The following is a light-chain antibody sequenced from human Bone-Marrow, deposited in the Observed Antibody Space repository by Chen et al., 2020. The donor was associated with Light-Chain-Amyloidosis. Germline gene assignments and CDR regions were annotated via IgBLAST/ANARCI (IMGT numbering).Light chain of an antibody. J-gene: IGLJ1*01. CDR2: AVS. CDR3: SSFTSSSSYV. CDR1: SGDVGTYNY. V-gene: IGLV2-14*01. Sequence: QSALTQPASVPGAPGQALTISCTGTSGDVGTYNYVSWYQQHPGKAPKVMIYAVSNRPSGVSNRFSGSKSGNTASLTISGLQAEDEADYYCSSFTSSSSYVFGPGTKVTVL.